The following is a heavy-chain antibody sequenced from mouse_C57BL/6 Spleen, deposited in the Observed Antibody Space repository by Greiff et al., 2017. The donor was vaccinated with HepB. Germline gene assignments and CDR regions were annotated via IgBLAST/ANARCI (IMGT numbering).Heavy chain of an antibody. CDR2: IYPGGGYT. CDR3: ARGRDDYEGFDY. D-gene: IGHD2-4*01. Sequence: QVQLQQSGAELVRPGTSVKMSCKASGYTFTNYWIGWAKQRPGHGLEWIGDIYPGGGYTNYNEKFKGKATLTADKSSSTAYMQFSSLTSADSAIYYCARGRDDYEGFDYWGQGTTLTVSS. V-gene: IGHV1-63*01. CDR1: GYTFTNYW. J-gene: IGHJ2*01.